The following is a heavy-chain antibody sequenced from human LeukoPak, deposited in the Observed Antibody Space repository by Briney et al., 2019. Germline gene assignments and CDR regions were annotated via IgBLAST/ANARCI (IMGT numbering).Heavy chain of an antibody. V-gene: IGHV1-3*01. Sequence: ASVKVSCKASGYILTSYVMHWVRQAPGQRLEWMGWINAGNGNTKYSQKFQGRVTITRDTSASTAYMELSSLRSEDTAVYYRARDRCSGGSCYTSPFGYWGQGTLVTVSS. D-gene: IGHD2-15*01. CDR1: GYILTSYV. CDR2: INAGNGNT. J-gene: IGHJ4*02. CDR3: ARDRCSGGSCYTSPFGY.